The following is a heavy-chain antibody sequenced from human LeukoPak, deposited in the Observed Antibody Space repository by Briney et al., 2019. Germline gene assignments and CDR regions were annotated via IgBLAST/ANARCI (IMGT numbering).Heavy chain of an antibody. D-gene: IGHD6-19*01. V-gene: IGHV4-38-2*02. CDR1: GYSISSGYY. CDR2: IYHSGST. CDR3: ARDLAVEGVYYYYYGMDV. J-gene: IGHJ6*02. Sequence: SETLSLTCTVSGYSISSGYYWGWIRQPPGKGLEWIGSIYHSGSTYYNPSLKSRVTISVDTSKNQFSLKLSSVTAADTAVYYCARDLAVEGVYYYYYGMDVWGQGTTVTVSS.